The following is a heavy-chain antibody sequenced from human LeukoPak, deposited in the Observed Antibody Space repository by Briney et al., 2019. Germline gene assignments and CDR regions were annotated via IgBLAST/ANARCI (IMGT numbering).Heavy chain of an antibody. CDR3: ARGRIVVVPAAIRGGYFDY. CDR2: INHSGST. Sequence: SETLSLTCAVYGGSFSGYYWSWIRQPPGKGLEWIGEINHSGSTNYNPSLKSRVTISVDTSKNQFSLKLSSVTAADTAVYYCARGRIVVVPAAIRGGYFDYWGQGTLVTVSS. J-gene: IGHJ4*02. V-gene: IGHV4-34*01. CDR1: GGSFSGYY. D-gene: IGHD2-2*02.